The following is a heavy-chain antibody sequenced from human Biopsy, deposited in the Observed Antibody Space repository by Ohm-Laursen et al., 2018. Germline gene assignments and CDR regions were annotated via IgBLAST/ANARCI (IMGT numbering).Heavy chain of an antibody. CDR3: ARSMTTMVRRRSYYFDY. J-gene: IGHJ4*02. CDR2: IKQDGSET. Sequence: GSLRLSCAASGFTFSSYWMSWVRQAPGKGLEWVANIKQDGSETYFVDSVKGRFTISRDSAKSSPYLQMNSLRAEDTAVYYCARSMTTMVRRRSYYFDYWGQGTLVTVSS. CDR1: GFTFSSYW. D-gene: IGHD3-10*01. V-gene: IGHV3-7*01.